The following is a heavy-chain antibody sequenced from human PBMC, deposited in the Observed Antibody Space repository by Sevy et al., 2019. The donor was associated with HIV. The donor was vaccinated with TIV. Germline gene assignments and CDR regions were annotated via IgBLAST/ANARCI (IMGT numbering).Heavy chain of an antibody. Sequence: ASVKVSCKASGYTFTCYYMHWMRQAPGQGLEGMGCINPDSGGPIYAPKFQGRVTLTRDTSISTAYMDLSRLKSDDTAVYYCVRDDRDGYFEYWGQGTLVTVSS. CDR1: GYTFTCYY. CDR3: VRDDRDGYFEY. J-gene: IGHJ4*02. CDR2: INPDSGGP. V-gene: IGHV1-2*02.